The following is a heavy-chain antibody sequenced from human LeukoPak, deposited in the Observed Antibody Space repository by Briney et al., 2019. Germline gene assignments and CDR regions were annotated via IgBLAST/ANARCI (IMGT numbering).Heavy chain of an antibody. D-gene: IGHD5-18*01. V-gene: IGHV3-7*04. CDR3: ARDRGFSYGIDF. J-gene: IGHJ4*02. CDR2: IQQDGSEK. CDR1: GFTLSDYW. Sequence: AGGSLRLSCAASGFTLSDYWMSWVRQAPGKGLEWVANIQQDGSEKYYVDSVKGRFTISRDNAKKSLFLQVSSLRGEDTAVYYCARDRGFSYGIDFWGQGTLVTVSS.